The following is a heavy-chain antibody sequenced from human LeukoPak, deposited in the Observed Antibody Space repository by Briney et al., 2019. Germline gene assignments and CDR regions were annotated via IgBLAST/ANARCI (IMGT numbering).Heavy chain of an antibody. CDR1: GFTFSSYA. CDR3: VPKGTEGY. V-gene: IGHV3-64D*06. J-gene: IGHJ4*02. Sequence: GGSLRLSCSASGFTFSSYAMHWVRQAPGKGLEYASAISPNGGSTYYADSVKGRFSISRDNSKNTLYLQMSSLRAEDTAVYYCVPKGTEGYWGQGTLVTVSS. CDR2: ISPNGGST.